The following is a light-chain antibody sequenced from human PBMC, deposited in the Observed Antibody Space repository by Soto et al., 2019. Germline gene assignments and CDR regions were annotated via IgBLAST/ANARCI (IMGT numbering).Light chain of an antibody. CDR2: AAS. CDR3: QHYNSYSEA. CDR1: QSVRSN. Sequence: EVVMTQSPATLSVSPGERATLSCRASQSVRSNLAWYQQKPGQAPRPLIYAASTRATGIPARFSGSGSGTEFTLTISSLQPDDFATYYCQHYNSYSEAFGQGTKVDNK. J-gene: IGKJ1*01. V-gene: IGKV3-15*01.